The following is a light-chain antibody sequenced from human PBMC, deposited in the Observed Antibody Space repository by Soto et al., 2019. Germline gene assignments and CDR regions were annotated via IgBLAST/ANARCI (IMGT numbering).Light chain of an antibody. CDR2: GAS. CDR3: QQYYFSPLT. Sequence: EIVLTQSPGTLSLSPGERVTLSCRASQSISSSQVAWYQQKPGQAPRLLIYGASSWATGVPDRFSGSGSGTDFTLTIRRLAPEDLAVYFCQQYYFSPLTFGGGTKVEIK. V-gene: IGKV3-20*01. J-gene: IGKJ4*01. CDR1: QSISSSQ.